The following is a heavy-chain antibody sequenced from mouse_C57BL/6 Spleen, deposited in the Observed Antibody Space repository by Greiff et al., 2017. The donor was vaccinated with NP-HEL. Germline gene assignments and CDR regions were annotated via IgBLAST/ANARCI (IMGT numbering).Heavy chain of an antibody. Sequence: QVQLQQSGPELVKPGASVKISCKASGYAFSSSWMNWVKQRPGKGLEWIGRIYPGDGDTNYNGKFKGKATLTADKSSSTAYMQLSSLTSEDSAVYFCAPPYDYEAYWGQGTLVTVSA. J-gene: IGHJ3*01. V-gene: IGHV1-82*01. CDR3: APPYDYEAY. CDR1: GYAFSSSW. CDR2: IYPGDGDT. D-gene: IGHD2-4*01.